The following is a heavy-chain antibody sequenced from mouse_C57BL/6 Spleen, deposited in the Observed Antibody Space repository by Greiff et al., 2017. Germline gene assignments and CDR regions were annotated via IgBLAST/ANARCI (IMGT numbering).Heavy chain of an antibody. J-gene: IGHJ3*01. D-gene: IGHD3-2*02. Sequence: QVQLQQSGAELVRPGSSVKLSCKASGYTFTSYWMHWVKQRPIQGLEWIGNIDPSDSETHYNQKFKDKATLTVDKSSSTAYMQRSSLTSGDSAVDYCARSSELRLPWFAYWGQGTLVTVSA. CDR2: IDPSDSET. CDR3: ARSSELRLPWFAY. V-gene: IGHV1-52*01. CDR1: GYTFTSYW.